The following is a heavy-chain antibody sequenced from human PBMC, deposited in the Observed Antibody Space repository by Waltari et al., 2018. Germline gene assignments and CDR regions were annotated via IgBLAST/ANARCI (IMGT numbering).Heavy chain of an antibody. D-gene: IGHD2-2*01. V-gene: IGHV3-23*01. J-gene: IGHJ5*02. CDR1: GFTFSRYA. Sequence: EVQLLESGGGLVQPGGSLRLSWAASGFTFSRYAMSWVRQAPGKGLEWVSAISGSGDATYYADSVKGRFTMSRDNSNNRLYLQMNSLRAEDTAIYYCAKDKAAIVYWFDPWGQGTLVTVSS. CDR2: ISGSGDAT. CDR3: AKDKAAIVYWFDP.